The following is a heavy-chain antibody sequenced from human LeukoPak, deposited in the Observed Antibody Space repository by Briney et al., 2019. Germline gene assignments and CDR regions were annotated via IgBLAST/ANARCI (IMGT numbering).Heavy chain of an antibody. J-gene: IGHJ4*02. CDR1: GFTFSSYS. Sequence: GGSLRLSCAASGFTFSSYSMNWVRQAPGKGLEWVSYISSSSSTIYYADSVKGRSTISRDNSKSTLYLQMNSLRAEDTAVYYCAKVRWIAVTTTFNCWGQGTLVTVSS. D-gene: IGHD4-17*01. CDR3: AKVRWIAVTTTFNC. CDR2: ISSSSSTI. V-gene: IGHV3-48*01.